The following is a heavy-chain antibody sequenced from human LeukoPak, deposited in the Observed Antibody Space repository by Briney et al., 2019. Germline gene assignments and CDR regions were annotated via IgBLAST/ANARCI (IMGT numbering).Heavy chain of an antibody. CDR3: ARQPVQGDPYFDY. J-gene: IGHJ4*02. V-gene: IGHV3-11*04. CDR2: ISSSGSTI. CDR1: GFTFSDYY. Sequence: PGGSLRLSCAASGFTFSDYYMSWIRQAPGKGLEWVSYISSSGSTIYYADSVKGRFTISRDNAKNSLYLQMNSLSAEDTAVYYCARQPVQGDPYFDYWGQGTLVTVSS. D-gene: IGHD1-1*01.